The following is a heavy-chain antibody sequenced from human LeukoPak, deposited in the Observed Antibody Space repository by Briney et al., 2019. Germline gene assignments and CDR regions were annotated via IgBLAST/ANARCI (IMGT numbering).Heavy chain of an antibody. CDR1: GYTFTGYY. J-gene: IGHJ4*02. V-gene: IGHV1-2*02. CDR2: INPNSGGT. CDR3: ASPYYYDSSGYYYLDY. D-gene: IGHD3-22*01. Sequence: ASVKVSCKASGYTFTGYYMHWVRQAPGQGLEWMGWINPNSGGTNYAQKFQGRVTMTRDTSISTAYMEPSRLRSDDTAVYYCASPYYYDSSGYYYLDYWGQGTLVTVSS.